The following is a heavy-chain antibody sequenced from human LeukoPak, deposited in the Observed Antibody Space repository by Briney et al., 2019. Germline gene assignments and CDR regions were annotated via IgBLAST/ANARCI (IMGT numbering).Heavy chain of an antibody. CDR2: INPQSGAT. CDR1: GYPSSDLY. V-gene: IGHV1-2*02. CDR3: ARGGNDSGLYFGY. Sequence: ASVRASRKASGYPSSDLYIHWVRQAPGQGLECMAWINPQSGATNYAQKFQGRVTMSRDMSIGKLYMEVTSLRSDDTAVYYCARGGNDSGLYFGYWGQGALVTVSS. D-gene: IGHD3-22*01. J-gene: IGHJ4*02.